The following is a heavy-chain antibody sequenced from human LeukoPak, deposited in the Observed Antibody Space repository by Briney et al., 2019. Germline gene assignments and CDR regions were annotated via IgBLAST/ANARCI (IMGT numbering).Heavy chain of an antibody. CDR2: IWYDGSNK. J-gene: IGHJ4*02. CDR3: ARARRRGYSYGYSGY. Sequence: GGSLRLSCAASGLTLSGYTMNWVRQAPGKGLEWVAVIWYDGSNKYYADSVKGRFTISRDNSKNTLYLQMNSLRAEDTAVYYCARARRRGYSYGYSGYWGQGTLVTVSS. V-gene: IGHV3-33*08. CDR1: GLTLSGYT. D-gene: IGHD5-18*01.